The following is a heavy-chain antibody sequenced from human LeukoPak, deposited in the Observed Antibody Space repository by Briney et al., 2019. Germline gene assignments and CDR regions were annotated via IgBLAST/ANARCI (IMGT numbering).Heavy chain of an antibody. CDR2: INPNSGGT. J-gene: IGHJ4*02. CDR1: GYTFTGYY. CDR3: ARTGVADASITTSDY. Sequence: ASVKVSCKASGYTFTGYYMHWVRQAPGQGLEWMGRINPNSGGTNYAQKFQGSVTMTRDTSISTVYMELNRLRSDDTAVYYCARTGVADASITTSDYWGQGTVVTVSS. V-gene: IGHV1-2*06. D-gene: IGHD3-22*01.